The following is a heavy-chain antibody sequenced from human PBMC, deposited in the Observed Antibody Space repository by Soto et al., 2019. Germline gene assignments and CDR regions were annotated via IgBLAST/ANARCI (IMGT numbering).Heavy chain of an antibody. Sequence: SETLSLTCTVSGGSISSGGYYWSWIRQHPGKGLEWIGYIYYSGSTYYNPSLKSRVTISVDTSKNHFSLMLSSVTAADTAVYYCARGYCSGGSCFPTNWFDPWGQGTLVTVSS. CDR3: ARGYCSGGSCFPTNWFDP. CDR2: IYYSGST. CDR1: GGSISSGGYY. V-gene: IGHV4-31*03. J-gene: IGHJ5*02. D-gene: IGHD2-15*01.